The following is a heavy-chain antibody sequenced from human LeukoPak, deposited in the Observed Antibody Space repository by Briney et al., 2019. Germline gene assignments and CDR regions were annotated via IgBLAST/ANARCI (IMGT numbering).Heavy chain of an antibody. CDR2: IKSKVYGATT. CDR1: GFTFGDYA. V-gene: IGHV3-49*04. CDR3: FGWGVGAHMAPLDV. J-gene: IGHJ6*02. Sequence: PGGSLRLSCSASGFTFGDYAMNWGRQGPREGLGWVGLIKSKVYGATTECAASVKGRFTISRDDSKSIAYLEMSNLKTEDTAVYHCFGWGVGAHMAPLDVGGQGTTDTVSS. D-gene: IGHD1-26*01.